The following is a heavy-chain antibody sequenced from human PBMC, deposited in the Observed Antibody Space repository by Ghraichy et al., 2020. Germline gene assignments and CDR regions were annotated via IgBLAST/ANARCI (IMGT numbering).Heavy chain of an antibody. Sequence: GGSLRLSCAASGFAVSSNYMSWVRQAPGKGLEWVSFIYSGGSTYYADSVKGRFTISRHDSKNTLYLQMNSLRAEDTAVYYCARGIGHWYFDLWGRGTLVTVSS. V-gene: IGHV3-53*04. J-gene: IGHJ2*01. CDR3: ARGIGHWYFDL. CDR1: GFAVSSNY. CDR2: IYSGGST.